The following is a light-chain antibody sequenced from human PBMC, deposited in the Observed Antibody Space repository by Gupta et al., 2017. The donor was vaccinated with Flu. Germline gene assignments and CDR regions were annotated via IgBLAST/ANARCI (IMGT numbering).Light chain of an antibody. J-gene: IGKJ2*01. V-gene: IGKV1-39*01. CDR1: QSISSY. CDR2: AAS. CDR3: QQSYSTPYT. Sequence: DIQMTQSPSSLSASVGDRVTITCRASQSISSYLNWYQQKPGKAPKLLIFAASSLQSGVPSRFCGSGSGTDFTFTISSLQPEDFATYYCQQSYSTPYTFGQGTKLEIK.